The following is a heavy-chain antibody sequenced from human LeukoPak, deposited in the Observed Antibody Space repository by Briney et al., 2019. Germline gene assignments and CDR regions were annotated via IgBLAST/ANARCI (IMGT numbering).Heavy chain of an antibody. Sequence: SETLSLTCAVYGGSFSGYYWSWIRQPPGKGLEWIGRIYTSGSTYYNPSLKSRVTISVDTSKNQFSLKLSSVTAADTAVYYCARGGSGSYYNPPGGTYYFDYWGQGTLVTVSS. CDR2: IYTSGST. CDR3: ARGGSGSYYNPPGGTYYFDY. V-gene: IGHV4-34*01. CDR1: GGSFSGYY. J-gene: IGHJ4*02. D-gene: IGHD3-10*01.